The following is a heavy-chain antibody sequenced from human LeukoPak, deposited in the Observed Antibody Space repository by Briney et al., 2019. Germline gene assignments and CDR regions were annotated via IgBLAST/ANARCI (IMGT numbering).Heavy chain of an antibody. J-gene: IGHJ4*02. CDR1: GFPFSSYA. D-gene: IGHD6-13*01. Sequence: GRSLRLSCAASGFPFSSYAMHWVRQAPGKGLEWVAVISYDGSNKYYADSVKGRFTISRDNSKNTLYLQMNSLRAEDTAVYYCVLIAAAGTAFDYWGQGTLVTVSS. CDR2: ISYDGSNK. CDR3: VLIAAAGTAFDY. V-gene: IGHV3-30*04.